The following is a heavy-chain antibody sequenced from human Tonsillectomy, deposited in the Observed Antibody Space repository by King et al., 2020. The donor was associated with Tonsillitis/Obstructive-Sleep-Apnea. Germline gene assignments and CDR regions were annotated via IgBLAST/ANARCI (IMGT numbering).Heavy chain of an antibody. CDR3: AKSEGHFAEPIVY. V-gene: IGHV3-33*06. CDR1: GFMFNDYG. J-gene: IGHJ4*02. D-gene: IGHD3-3*02. Sequence: VQLVESGGGVVQPGRSLRLSCAASGFMFNDYGMHWVRQAPGKGLEWVAVIWYDGRNKEYAESVKGRFTISRDNSKNTVNLEMKNLRVEDTAVYYCAKSEGHFAEPIVYWGQGTLVSASS. CDR2: IWYDGRNK.